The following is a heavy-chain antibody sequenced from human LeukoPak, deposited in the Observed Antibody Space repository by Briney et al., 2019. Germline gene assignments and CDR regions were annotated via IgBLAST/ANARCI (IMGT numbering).Heavy chain of an antibody. J-gene: IGHJ6*02. CDR2: INPDNGNT. D-gene: IGHD6-6*01. V-gene: IGHV1-8*01. CDR1: GYTFTAYD. CDR3: ALRKSNYFYFGMDV. Sequence: ASVRVSCKASGYTFTAYDTIWVRQASGQGLEWMGWINPDNGNTGYPQKFQGRVTMTRNTSISTAYMELGGLRSDDTAVYYCALRKSNYFYFGMDVWGQGTAVIVSS.